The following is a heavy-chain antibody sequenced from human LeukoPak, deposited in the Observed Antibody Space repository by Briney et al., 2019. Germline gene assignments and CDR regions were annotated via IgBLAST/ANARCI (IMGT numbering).Heavy chain of an antibody. CDR3: AKDPSARYYFDY. Sequence: SETLSLTCTASGGSISSYYWSWIRQPAGKGLEWIGRIYTSGSTNYNPSLKSRVTMSVDTSKNQFSLKLSSVTAADTAVYYCAKDPSARYYFDYWGQGTLVTVSS. J-gene: IGHJ4*02. V-gene: IGHV4-4*07. CDR2: IYTSGST. CDR1: GGSISSYY.